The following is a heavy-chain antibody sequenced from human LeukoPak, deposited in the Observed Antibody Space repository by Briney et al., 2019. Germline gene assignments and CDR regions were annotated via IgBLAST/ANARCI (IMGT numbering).Heavy chain of an antibody. V-gene: IGHV3-30*02. D-gene: IGHD1-26*01. CDR1: GFTFSSFG. CDR2: IRYDGGNK. Sequence: GGSLRLSCAASGFTFSSFGMHWVRQTPGKGLEWVAFIRYDGGNKYYVDSVKGRLTITRDNSQNTLYLQMNSLRADDTAMYYCGKGYNGKYYDSWGQGTLVTVSS. CDR3: GKGYNGKYYDS. J-gene: IGHJ4*02.